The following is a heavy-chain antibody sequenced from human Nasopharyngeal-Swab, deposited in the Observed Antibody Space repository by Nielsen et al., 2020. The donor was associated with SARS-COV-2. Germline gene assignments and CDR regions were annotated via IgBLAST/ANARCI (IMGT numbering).Heavy chain of an antibody. CDR3: ARDSYPEEAYCGGDCYLNYYYYYGMDV. D-gene: IGHD2-21*01. V-gene: IGHV3-48*04. Sequence: VCQAPGKGLEWVSYISSSSSTIYYADSVKGRFTISRDNAKNSLYLQMNSLRAEDTAVHYCARDSYPEEAYCGGDCYLNYYYYYGMDVWGQGTTVTVSS. CDR2: ISSSSSTI. J-gene: IGHJ6*02.